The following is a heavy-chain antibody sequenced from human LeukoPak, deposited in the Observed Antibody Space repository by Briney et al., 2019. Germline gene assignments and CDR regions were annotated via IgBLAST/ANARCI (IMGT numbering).Heavy chain of an antibody. CDR2: IDYSGST. Sequence: PSETLSLTCTVSGGSISTYYWSWIRQSPGKGLECIGYIDYSGSTNYNPSLKSRVTMSVDTSKNQSSLKLSSVTAADTAVYYCARWVAAASIDYWGQGTLVTVSS. J-gene: IGHJ4*02. V-gene: IGHV4-59*01. D-gene: IGHD6-13*01. CDR1: GGSISTYY. CDR3: ARWVAAASIDY.